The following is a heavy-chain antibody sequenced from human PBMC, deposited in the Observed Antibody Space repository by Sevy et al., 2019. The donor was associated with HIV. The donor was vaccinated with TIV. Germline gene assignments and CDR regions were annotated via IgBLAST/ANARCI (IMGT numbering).Heavy chain of an antibody. Sequence: ASVKVSCKASGYTFTSYGISWVRQAPGQGLEWMGWISAYNGNTNYAQKLQGRVTMTTDTSTSTAYMELRSLRSDDTAVYYCARDWSVYYYYDGMDVWGQGTTVTVSS. V-gene: IGHV1-18*01. CDR3: ARDWSVYYYYDGMDV. J-gene: IGHJ6*02. CDR2: ISAYNGNT. CDR1: GYTFTSYG. D-gene: IGHD3-3*01.